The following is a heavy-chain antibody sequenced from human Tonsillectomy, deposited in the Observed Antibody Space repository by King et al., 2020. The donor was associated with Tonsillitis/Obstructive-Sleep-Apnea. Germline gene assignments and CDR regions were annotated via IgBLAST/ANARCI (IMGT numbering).Heavy chain of an antibody. J-gene: IGHJ4*02. Sequence: QVQLQQWGAGLLKPSETLSLTCAVYGGSFSGYYWSWIRQPPGKGLEWIGEINHSGSTNYNPSLKSRVTISVDTSKNQFSLKLSAVTAADTAVYYCARGDIVVVTAIGGFYFGYWGQGTLVTVSS. CDR3: ARGDIVVVTAIGGFYFGY. D-gene: IGHD2-21*02. CDR2: INHSGST. V-gene: IGHV4-34*01. CDR1: GGSFSGYY.